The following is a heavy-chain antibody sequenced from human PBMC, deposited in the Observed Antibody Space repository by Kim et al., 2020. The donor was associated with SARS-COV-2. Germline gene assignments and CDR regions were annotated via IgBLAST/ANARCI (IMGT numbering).Heavy chain of an antibody. Sequence: ASVKVSCKASGYTFTSYAISWVRQAPGQGLEWLGWISAYNGNTNYAQKLQGRVTMTTDTSTSTAYMELRSLRSDDTAVYYCARDPGYTSGGYGDFDYWGQGTLVTVSS. J-gene: IGHJ4*02. V-gene: IGHV1-18*01. CDR1: GYTFTSYA. D-gene: IGHD6-19*01. CDR2: ISAYNGNT. CDR3: ARDPGYTSGGYGDFDY.